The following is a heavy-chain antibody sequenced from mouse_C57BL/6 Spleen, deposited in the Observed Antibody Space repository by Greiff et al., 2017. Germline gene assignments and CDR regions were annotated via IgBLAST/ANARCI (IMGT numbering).Heavy chain of an antibody. CDR3: ARSGWTRDWFAY. CDR2: IHPNSGST. V-gene: IGHV1-64*01. Sequence: QVQLQQPGAELVKPGASVKLSCKASGYTFTSYWMHWVKQRPGQGLEWIGMIHPNSGSTNYNEKFKSKATLTVDKSSSTAYMQLSSLTSEDSAVYYCARSGWTRDWFAYWGQGTLVTVSA. D-gene: IGHD3-1*01. J-gene: IGHJ3*01. CDR1: GYTFTSYW.